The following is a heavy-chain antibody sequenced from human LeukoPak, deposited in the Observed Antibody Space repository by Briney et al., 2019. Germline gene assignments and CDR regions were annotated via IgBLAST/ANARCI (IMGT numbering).Heavy chain of an antibody. CDR3: ARGGELRPYDY. D-gene: IGHD1-26*01. CDR2: INPNSGGT. J-gene: IGHJ4*02. V-gene: IGHV1-2*02. CDR1: GYTFTGYY. Sequence: ASVKVSSKASGYTFTGYYMHWVRQAPGQGLEWMGWINPNSGGTNYAQQFRGRVTMTRDTSISTAYMELSRLRSDDTAVYYCARGGELRPYDYWGQGTLVTVSS.